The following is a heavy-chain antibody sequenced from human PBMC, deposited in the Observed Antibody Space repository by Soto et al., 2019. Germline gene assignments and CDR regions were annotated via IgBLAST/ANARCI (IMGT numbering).Heavy chain of an antibody. J-gene: IGHJ5*02. V-gene: IGHV1-2*02. CDR2: INPNSGGT. Sequence: ASVKVSCKASGYTFTGYYMHWVRQAPGQGLEWMRWINPNSGGTNYAQKFQGRVTMTRDTSISTAYMELSRLRSDDTAVYYCARSSPDMVAGINWFDPWGQGTLVTVSS. CDR1: GYTFTGYY. D-gene: IGHD6-19*01. CDR3: ARSSPDMVAGINWFDP.